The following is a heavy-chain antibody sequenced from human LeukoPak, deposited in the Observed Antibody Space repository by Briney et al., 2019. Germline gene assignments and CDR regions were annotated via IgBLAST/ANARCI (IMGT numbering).Heavy chain of an antibody. CDR2: MYTSGAT. CDR3: ARLYCGADCSIDY. D-gene: IGHD2-21*02. V-gene: IGHV4-4*07. J-gene: IGHJ4*02. Sequence: SETLSLTCTVSGDSISNYYWSWIRQPAGKGLEWIGRMYTSGATNYNPSLKSRATMSVDTSKNQLSLRLSSVTAADTAVHYCARLYCGADCSIDYWGQGTLVTVSS. CDR1: GDSISNYY.